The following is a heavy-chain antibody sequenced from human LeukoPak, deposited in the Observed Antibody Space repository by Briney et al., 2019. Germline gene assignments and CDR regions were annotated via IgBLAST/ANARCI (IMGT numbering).Heavy chain of an antibody. D-gene: IGHD3-10*01. J-gene: IGHJ4*02. CDR2: IYYSGST. V-gene: IGHV4-61*05. CDR3: ARSELLWFGGVNSGFDY. Sequence: NPSETLSLTCTVSGGSISSSSYYWGWIRQPPGKGLEWIGYIYYSGSTNYNPSLKSRVTISLDTSKNQFSLKLSSVTAADTAVYYCARSELLWFGGVNSGFDYWGQGTLVTVSS. CDR1: GGSISSSSYY.